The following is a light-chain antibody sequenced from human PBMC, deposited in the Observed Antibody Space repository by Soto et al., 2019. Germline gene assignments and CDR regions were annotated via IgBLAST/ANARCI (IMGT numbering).Light chain of an antibody. CDR1: QSISSSY. V-gene: IGKV3-20*01. J-gene: IGKJ3*01. CDR2: GAS. CDR3: QQYGSSRFT. Sequence: EIVLTQSPGTLSLSPGERGTLSCRASQSISSSYLAWYQQKPGHAPRLLVYGASSRATGTPDRFSGSGSGTDFTLTISRLEAEDFALYYCQQYGSSRFTFGPGTKVDIK.